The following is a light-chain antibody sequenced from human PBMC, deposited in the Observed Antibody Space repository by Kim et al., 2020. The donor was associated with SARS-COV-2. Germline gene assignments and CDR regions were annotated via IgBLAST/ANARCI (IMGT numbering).Light chain of an antibody. CDR2: EVD. J-gene: IGLJ3*02. V-gene: IGLV2-14*01. CDR3: SSYTDSMTWV. Sequence: GQSITISCTGTSSDVTPSKFVCWHQQHPGKAPKLMIYEVDKRPSGVSNRLSGSKSGNTASLTISGLQAEDEADYYCSSYTDSMTWVFGGGTQLTVL. CDR1: SSDVTPSKF.